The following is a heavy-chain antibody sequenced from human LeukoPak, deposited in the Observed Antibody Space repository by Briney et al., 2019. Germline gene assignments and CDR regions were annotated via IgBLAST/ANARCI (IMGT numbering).Heavy chain of an antibody. D-gene: IGHD3-22*01. J-gene: IGHJ4*02. Sequence: ASVKVSCKASGYTFTSYGISWVRQAPGQGLEWVGWISAYNGNTNYAQKLQGRVTMTRNTSISTAYMELSSLRPEDTAFYYCARSDPYYYDRSGYPKNDSWGQGTLVTVSS. CDR1: GYTFTSYG. CDR3: ARSDPYYYDRSGYPKNDS. CDR2: ISAYNGNT. V-gene: IGHV1-18*01.